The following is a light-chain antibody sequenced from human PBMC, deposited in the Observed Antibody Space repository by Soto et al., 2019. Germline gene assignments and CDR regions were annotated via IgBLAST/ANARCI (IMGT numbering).Light chain of an antibody. J-gene: IGLJ1*01. V-gene: IGLV2-14*01. CDR1: DDNIGRFDF. CDR2: EVR. CDR3: SSYATTARRL. Sequence: QSALTQPASVSGSPGQSITISCTGTDDNIGRFDFVSWYQQHPDKAPKLLIYEVRKRPSGVSDRFSASKSGNTASLTISGPQAEDEGDYYCSSYATTARRLFGTGTKLTV.